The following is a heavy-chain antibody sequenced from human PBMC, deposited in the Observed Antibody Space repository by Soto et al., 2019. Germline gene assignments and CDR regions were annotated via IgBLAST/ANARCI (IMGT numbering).Heavy chain of an antibody. Sequence: QVKLVQSGAEVKKPGASVKVSCKASGYTFTSYGIIWVRQAPGQGLEWMGWISAYNGNTNYAQKLQGRVTMTTDTSTSTADMERRSLRSDDTAVYYCAREIVVVPAAGYNWFDPGGQGTLVTVSS. D-gene: IGHD2-2*01. V-gene: IGHV1-18*01. J-gene: IGHJ5*02. CDR3: AREIVVVPAAGYNWFDP. CDR1: GYTFTSYG. CDR2: ISAYNGNT.